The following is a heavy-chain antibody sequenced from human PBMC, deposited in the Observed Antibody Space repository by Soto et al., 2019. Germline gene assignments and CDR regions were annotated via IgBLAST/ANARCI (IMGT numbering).Heavy chain of an antibody. D-gene: IGHD6-13*01. J-gene: IGHJ6*02. Sequence: QVQLVQSGAEVKKPGASVKVSCKASGYTFTSYGISWVRQAPGQGLEWMGWISAYNGNTNYAQKLQGRVTMATDXSXSXXYMELRSLRSDDTAVYYCARDGIAAAGTRSRNMDVWGQGTTVTVSS. CDR2: ISAYNGNT. CDR1: GYTFTSYG. V-gene: IGHV1-18*01. CDR3: ARDGIAAAGTRSRNMDV.